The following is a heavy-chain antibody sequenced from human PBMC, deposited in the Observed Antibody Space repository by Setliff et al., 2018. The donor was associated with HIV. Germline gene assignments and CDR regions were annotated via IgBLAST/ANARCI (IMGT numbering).Heavy chain of an antibody. V-gene: IGHV1-2*06. CDR3: ARGGIAAAGFYYYYYYMDV. D-gene: IGHD6-13*01. CDR1: GYTFSSNY. CDR2: INPTGDIT. J-gene: IGHJ6*03. Sequence: ASVKVSCKASGYTFSSNYMHWVRQAPGQGLEWMGLINPTGDITFYPQKFQGRVTMTGDTSISTAYMELSRLRSDDTAVYYCARGGIAAAGFYYYYYYMDVWGKGTTVTVSS.